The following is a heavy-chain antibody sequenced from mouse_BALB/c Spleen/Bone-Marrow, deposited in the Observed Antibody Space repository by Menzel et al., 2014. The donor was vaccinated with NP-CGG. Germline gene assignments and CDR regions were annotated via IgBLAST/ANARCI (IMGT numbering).Heavy chain of an antibody. CDR2: ISTYYGNT. D-gene: IGHD2-4*01. CDR3: ARGDYDYAMDY. V-gene: IGHV1-67*01. CDR1: SYTFTDYA. J-gene: IGHJ4*01. Sequence: VQLQQSGPELVWPGVSVKIFCKGSSYTFTDYAMHWVKPSHAMSLEWLGVISTYYGNTNYNQKFKGKATMTVDKSSSTADMELARLTSEDSAIYYCARGDYDYAMDYWGQGTSVTISS.